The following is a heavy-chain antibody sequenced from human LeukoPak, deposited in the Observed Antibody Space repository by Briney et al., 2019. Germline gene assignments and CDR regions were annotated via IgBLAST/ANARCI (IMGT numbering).Heavy chain of an antibody. V-gene: IGHV1-3*01. CDR3: ARDQVADRLDY. CDR1: GYTFTIYA. Sequence: ASVKVSCKASGYTFTIYAMHWVRQAPGQRLEWMGWINAGNGNTKYSQKFQGRVTITGDTSASTAYMELSSLRSEDTAVYYCARDQVADRLDYWGQGTLVTVSS. CDR2: INAGNGNT. J-gene: IGHJ4*02. D-gene: IGHD5-12*01.